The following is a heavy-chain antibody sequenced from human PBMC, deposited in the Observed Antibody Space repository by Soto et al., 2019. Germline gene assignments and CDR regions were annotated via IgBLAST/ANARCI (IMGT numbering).Heavy chain of an antibody. D-gene: IGHD1-26*01. V-gene: IGHV3-49*04. CDR1: GFKFSNYA. J-gene: IGHJ6*02. CDR2: IRSKAYGGTT. Sequence: GGSLRLSCAASGFKFSNYAMSWVRQAPGKGLEWVGFIRSKAYGGTTEYAASVKGRFTISRDDSKSIAYLQMNSLKTEDTAVYYCTSSRLVGATSKGYYYYYGMDVWGQGTTVTVSS. CDR3: TSSRLVGATSKGYYYYYGMDV.